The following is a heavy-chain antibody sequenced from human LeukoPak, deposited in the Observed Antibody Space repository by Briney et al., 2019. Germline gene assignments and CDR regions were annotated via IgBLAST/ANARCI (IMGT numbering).Heavy chain of an antibody. CDR1: GFTFSSYS. J-gene: IGHJ5*02. CDR3: ARDGPKYCPNGVCYAPVDP. V-gene: IGHV3-21*01. Sequence: NPGGSLRLSCAASGFTFSSYSMNWVRQAPGKGLEWVSSISSGSSYIYYADSVKGRFTISRDNGKNSLYLQMNSLRAEDTAVYYCARDGPKYCPNGVCYAPVDPWGQGTLVTVSS. D-gene: IGHD2-8*01. CDR2: ISSGSSYI.